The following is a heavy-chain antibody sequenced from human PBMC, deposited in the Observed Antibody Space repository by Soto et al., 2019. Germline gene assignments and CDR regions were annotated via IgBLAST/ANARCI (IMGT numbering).Heavy chain of an antibody. CDR1: GGSISSSSYY. D-gene: IGHD3-16*02. J-gene: IGHJ4*02. Sequence: SETLSLTCTVSGGSISSSSYYWGWIRQPPGKGLEWIGSIYYSGSTYYNPSLKSRVTISVDTSKNQFSLKLSSVTAADTAVYYCARLHGYDYVWGSYRFLGPHFDYWGQGTLVTVSS. CDR3: ARLHGYDYVWGSYRFLGPHFDY. V-gene: IGHV4-39*01. CDR2: IYYSGST.